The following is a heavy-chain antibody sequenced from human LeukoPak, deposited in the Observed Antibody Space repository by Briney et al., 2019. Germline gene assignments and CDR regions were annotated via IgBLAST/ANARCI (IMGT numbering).Heavy chain of an antibody. J-gene: IGHJ3*02. V-gene: IGHV4-59*12. CDR2: IYYSGST. CDR1: GGSISSYY. D-gene: IGHD3-9*01. Sequence: SETLSLTCTVSGGSISSYYWSWIRQPPGKGLEWIGSIYYSGSTYYNPSLKSRVTISVDTSKNQFSLKLSSVTAADTAVYYCARIVLRYFDWSRRGAFDIWGQGTMVTVSS. CDR3: ARIVLRYFDWSRRGAFDI.